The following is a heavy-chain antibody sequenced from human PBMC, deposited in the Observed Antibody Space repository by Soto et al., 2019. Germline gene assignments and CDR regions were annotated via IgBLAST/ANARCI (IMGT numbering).Heavy chain of an antibody. CDR2: INAGNGNT. D-gene: IGHD6-13*01. V-gene: IGHV1-3*01. CDR1: GYTFTSYA. CDR3: ARAPSWYIFDY. J-gene: IGHJ4*02. Sequence: VASVKVSCKASGYTFTSYAMHWVRQAPGQRLEWMGWINAGNGNTKYSQKFQGRVTITRDTSASTAYMELSSLRSEDTAVYYCARAPSWYIFDYWGQGTLVTVSS.